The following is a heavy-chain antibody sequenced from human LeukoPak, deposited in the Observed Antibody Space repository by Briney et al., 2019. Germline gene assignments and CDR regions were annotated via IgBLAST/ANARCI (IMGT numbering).Heavy chain of an antibody. J-gene: IGHJ4*02. CDR3: ARVGGSWELIL. D-gene: IGHD2-15*01. CDR2: ISSGSSTI. CDR1: GFSFSSYT. V-gene: IGHV3-48*01. Sequence: GGSLRLSCAASGFSFSSYTMNWVRQAPGEGLEWTSYISSGSSTIYYADSVEGRFTISRDNAKNSLYLQMNSLRAEDTAVYYCARVGGSWELILWGQGTLVTVS.